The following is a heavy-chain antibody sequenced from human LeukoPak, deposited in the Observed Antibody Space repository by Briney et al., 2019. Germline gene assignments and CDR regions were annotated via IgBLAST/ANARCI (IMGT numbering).Heavy chain of an antibody. CDR3: ARILDSAWGELGY. CDR2: IYSDGTT. Sequence: SETLSLTRTVSGVSMNNDFWSWIRQPAGKGLEWIGRIYSDGTTNYNPSLKSRVTMSVDTSKNQFSLKLSSVTAADTAVYYCARILDSAWGELGYWGQGTLVTVSS. D-gene: IGHD6-19*01. J-gene: IGHJ4*02. CDR1: GVSMNNDF. V-gene: IGHV4-4*07.